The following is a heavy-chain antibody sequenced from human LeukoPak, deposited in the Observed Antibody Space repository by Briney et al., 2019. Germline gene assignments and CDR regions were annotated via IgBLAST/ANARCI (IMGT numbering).Heavy chain of an antibody. J-gene: IGHJ3*02. D-gene: IGHD2-21*02. CDR2: INPNSGGT. Sequence: GASVKVSCKASGYTFTGYYMHWVRQAPGQGLEWMGWINPNSGGTNYAQKFQGWVTITSDTSISTPYMELSRLRSDDTAVYYCPISTLVVVTAIFPDAFDIWGQGTMVTVSS. V-gene: IGHV1-2*04. CDR3: PISTLVVVTAIFPDAFDI. CDR1: GYTFTGYY.